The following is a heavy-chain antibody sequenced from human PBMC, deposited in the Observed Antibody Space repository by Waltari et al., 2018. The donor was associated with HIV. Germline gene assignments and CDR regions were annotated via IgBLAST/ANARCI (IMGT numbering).Heavy chain of an antibody. J-gene: IGHJ6*02. V-gene: IGHV4-34*01. CDR2: INHRGKT. Sequence: QVQLRQWGAGLLKPSETLSLTCAVYGGSFSGSYWSWFRQPPGTGLEWIGKINHRGKTNYNASLKMRVNISVDTSKNQFSLKLTSVPAADTAVFYCARARLVSRGQYCSTTSCLPHYYYYYGMDGWGQGTTVTVSS. CDR3: ARARLVSRGQYCSTTSCLPHYYYYYGMDG. D-gene: IGHD2-2*01. CDR1: GGSFSGSY.